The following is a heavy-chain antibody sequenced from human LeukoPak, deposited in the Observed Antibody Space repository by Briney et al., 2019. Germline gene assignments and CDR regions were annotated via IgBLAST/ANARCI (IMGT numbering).Heavy chain of an antibody. CDR1: GFNFNTFW. J-gene: IGHJ6*04. CDR3: AKGGHLDV. D-gene: IGHD3-16*01. V-gene: IGHV3-7*01. Sequence: GGSLRLSCAASGFNFNTFWMTWVRQAPGKGLEWVANIKEDGSEEYYVDSVTGRFTISRDNAKNSLYLQMNSLRAEDTAVYYCAKGGHLDVWGKGTTVTVSS. CDR2: IKEDGSEE.